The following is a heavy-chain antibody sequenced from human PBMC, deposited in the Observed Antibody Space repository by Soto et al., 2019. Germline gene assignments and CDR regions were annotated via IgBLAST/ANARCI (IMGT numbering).Heavy chain of an antibody. D-gene: IGHD6-19*01. CDR2: ISVSGDTT. CDR3: AKNRNTGVAGTSCWFGP. Sequence: GGSLTLSCAASGFIFSNYDMSWVRQAPGKGLEWVSAISVSGDTTYYADSVKGRFTISRDNSKNTLYLQMNTLRAEDTAVYYCAKNRNTGVAGTSCWFGPWGQGT. J-gene: IGHJ5*02. CDR1: GFIFSNYD. V-gene: IGHV3-23*01.